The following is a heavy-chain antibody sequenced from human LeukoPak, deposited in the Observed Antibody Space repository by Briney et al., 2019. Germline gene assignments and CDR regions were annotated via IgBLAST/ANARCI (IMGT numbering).Heavy chain of an antibody. D-gene: IGHD5-12*01. CDR2: IRSDGSNK. J-gene: IGHJ4*02. CDR3: AKDSGWLRWVSFDY. Sequence: GGSLRLFCAASGFTFSGYGMHWVRQAPGKGLERVAFIRSDGSNKYYADSVKGRFTISRDNSKNTLYLQMNSLRAEDTALYYCAKDSGWLRWVSFDYWGQGTLVTVSS. V-gene: IGHV3-30*02. CDR1: GFTFSGYG.